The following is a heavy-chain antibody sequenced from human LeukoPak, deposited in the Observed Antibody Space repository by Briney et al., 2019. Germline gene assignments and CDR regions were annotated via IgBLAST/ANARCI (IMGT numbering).Heavy chain of an antibody. J-gene: IGHJ3*02. CDR2: ISAYNGNT. Sequence: ASVKVSCKASGYTFTSYGISWVRQAPGQGLEWMGWISAYNGNTNYAQKLQGRVTMTTDTSTSTAYMELRSLRTDDTAVYYCARDLNEIGNGAFDIWGQGTMVTVSS. D-gene: IGHD2/OR15-2a*01. CDR1: GYTFTSYG. CDR3: ARDLNEIGNGAFDI. V-gene: IGHV1-18*01.